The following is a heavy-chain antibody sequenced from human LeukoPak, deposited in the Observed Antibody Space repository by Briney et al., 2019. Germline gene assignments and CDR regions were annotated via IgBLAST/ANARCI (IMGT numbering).Heavy chain of an antibody. CDR3: ANDGGAARADY. V-gene: IGHV3-7*01. CDR1: GFTFGSYW. Sequence: GGSLRLSCAASGFTFGSYWMSWVRQAPGKGLEWVANIKQDGSEKYYVNSVKGRFTISRDNAKNSLYLQMNNLRAEDTAVYYCANDGGAARADYWGQGTLVTVSS. J-gene: IGHJ4*02. D-gene: IGHD6-6*01. CDR2: IKQDGSEK.